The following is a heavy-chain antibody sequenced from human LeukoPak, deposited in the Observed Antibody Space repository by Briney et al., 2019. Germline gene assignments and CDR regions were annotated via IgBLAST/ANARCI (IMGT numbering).Heavy chain of an antibody. CDR2: ISGSGDNT. CDR3: ARGGYYGSGTYYSPTPPH. J-gene: IGHJ4*02. D-gene: IGHD3-10*01. V-gene: IGHV3-23*01. Sequence: GGSLRLSCATSGFTFSSYGMTWVRQAPGKGLEWVSSISGSGDNTYYADSVKGRFTFSRDNSKDTLYLQMNSLRAEDTAVYYCARGGYYGSGTYYSPTPPHWGQGTLVTVSS. CDR1: GFTFSSYG.